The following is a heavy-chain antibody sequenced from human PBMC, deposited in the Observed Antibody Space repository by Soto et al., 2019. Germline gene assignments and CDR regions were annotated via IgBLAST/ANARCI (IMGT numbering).Heavy chain of an antibody. J-gene: IGHJ3*02. V-gene: IGHV4-59*08. D-gene: IGHD3-3*01. CDR2: IYYSGST. CDR1: GGSISSYY. CDR3: ARHVTTIFGVVIIPPDAFDI. Sequence: QVQLQESGPGLVKPSETLSLTCTVSGGSISSYYWSWIRQPPGKGLEWIGYIYYSGSTNYNPSLKSRVTTSVDTSKNQFSLKLSSVTAADTAVYYCARHVTTIFGVVIIPPDAFDIWGQGTMVTVSS.